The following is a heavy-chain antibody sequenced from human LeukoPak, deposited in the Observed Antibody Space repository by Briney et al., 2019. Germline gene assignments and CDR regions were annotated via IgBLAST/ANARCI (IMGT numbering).Heavy chain of an antibody. V-gene: IGHV3-48*04. D-gene: IGHD1-1*01. Sequence: GGSLRLSCAAPGFTLSTASMNWVRQAPGQGLEWISYIERSGYTIYYADSVKGRFTISRDNAKNSLYLQMNSLRAEDTAVYFCADNLSRWGQGTLVTVSS. J-gene: IGHJ4*02. CDR1: GFTLSTAS. CDR2: IERSGYTI. CDR3: ADNLSR.